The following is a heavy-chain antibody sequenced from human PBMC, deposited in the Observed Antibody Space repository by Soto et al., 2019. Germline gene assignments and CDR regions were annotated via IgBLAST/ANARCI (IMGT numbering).Heavy chain of an antibody. CDR2: IYYSGST. D-gene: IGHD3-22*01. Sequence: SETLSLTCTVSGGSISSGGYYWSWIRQHPGKGLEWVGYIYYSGSTYYNPSLKSRVTISVDTSKNQFSLKLSSVAAADTAVYYCARVRSYDSRGYQYYFDYWGQGTLVTVSS. V-gene: IGHV4-31*03. CDR3: ARVRSYDSRGYQYYFDY. J-gene: IGHJ4*02. CDR1: GGSISSGGYY.